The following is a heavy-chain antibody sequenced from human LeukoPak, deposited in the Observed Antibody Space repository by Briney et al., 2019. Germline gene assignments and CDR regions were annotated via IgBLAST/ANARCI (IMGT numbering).Heavy chain of an antibody. V-gene: IGHV4-34*01. CDR2: INHSGST. CDR1: GGSFSGYY. J-gene: IGHJ4*02. D-gene: IGHD4-23*01. Sequence: SETLSLTCAIYGGSFSGYYWSWIRQPPGKGLEWIGEINHSGSTNYNPSLKSRVTISVDTSKNQFSLKLSSVTAADTAVYYCARNRLRWQLDYWGQRTLVTVSS. CDR3: ARNRLRWQLDY.